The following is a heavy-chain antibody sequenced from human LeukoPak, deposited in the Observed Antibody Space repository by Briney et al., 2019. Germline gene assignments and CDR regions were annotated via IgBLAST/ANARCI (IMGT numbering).Heavy chain of an antibody. CDR2: IYYSGST. CDR3: ARRGGYSYVLVDY. D-gene: IGHD5-18*01. J-gene: IGHJ4*02. Sequence: SETLSLTCTVSGGSISSYYWSWIRQPPGKGLEWIGYIYYSGSTNYNPSLKSRVTISVDTSKNQFSLKLSSVTASATAVYYCARRGGYSYVLVDYGGQGPLVPVSS. CDR1: GGSISSYY. V-gene: IGHV4-59*08.